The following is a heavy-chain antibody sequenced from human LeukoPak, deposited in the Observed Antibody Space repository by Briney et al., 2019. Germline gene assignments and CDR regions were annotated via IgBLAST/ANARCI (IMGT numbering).Heavy chain of an antibody. Sequence: GESLKISYKGSGYSFTSYWIGWVRQMPGKGLEWMGIIYPGDSDTRYSPSFQGQVTISADESISTAYLQWSSLKASDTAMYYCARTMVRGVIISWYFDYWGQGTLVTVSS. J-gene: IGHJ4*02. CDR2: IYPGDSDT. CDR3: ARTMVRGVIISWYFDY. D-gene: IGHD3-10*01. V-gene: IGHV5-51*01. CDR1: GYSFTSYW.